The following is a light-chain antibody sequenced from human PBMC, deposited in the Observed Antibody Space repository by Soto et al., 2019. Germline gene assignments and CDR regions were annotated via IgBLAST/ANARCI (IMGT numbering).Light chain of an antibody. CDR1: QSVTTF. Sequence: EIVLTQSPVTLSLSPGERATISCRASQSVTTFLAWYQQKPGQAPRLLIYDASKRAIGIPARFSGSGSGTALSLTISSLEPEDVAVYYCQQRTNWPLTFGGGTKVEIK. CDR3: QQRTNWPLT. J-gene: IGKJ4*01. V-gene: IGKV3-11*01. CDR2: DAS.